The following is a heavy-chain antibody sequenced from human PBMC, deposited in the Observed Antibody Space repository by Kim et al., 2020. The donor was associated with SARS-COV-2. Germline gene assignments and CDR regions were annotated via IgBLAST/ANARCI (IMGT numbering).Heavy chain of an antibody. CDR3: AKDVWGSYDL. D-gene: IGHD3-16*01. CDR1: GFIFGDYA. Sequence: SLRLSCAASGFIFGDYAMHWVRQAPGKGLEWVSSITSNGASMDYAVSVTGRFTISRDNSKNSLYLEMNSLRAEDTALYYCAKDVWGSYDLWGQGTLVT. V-gene: IGHV3-9*01. CDR2: ITSNGASM. J-gene: IGHJ4*02.